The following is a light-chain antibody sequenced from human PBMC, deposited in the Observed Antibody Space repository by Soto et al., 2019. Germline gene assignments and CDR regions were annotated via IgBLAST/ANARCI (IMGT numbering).Light chain of an antibody. J-gene: IGKJ1*01. CDR3: QQYHNWPPWT. CDR1: QSIGSN. Sequence: EIVMTQSPATLSVYPGERATLSCRASQSIGSNLAWYQQKPGQAPRLLIYHASTRATGIPANFSGSGSGTEFTLTISGLQSEDLAVYYCQQYHNWPPWTFGQGTKVEIK. V-gene: IGKV3-15*01. CDR2: HAS.